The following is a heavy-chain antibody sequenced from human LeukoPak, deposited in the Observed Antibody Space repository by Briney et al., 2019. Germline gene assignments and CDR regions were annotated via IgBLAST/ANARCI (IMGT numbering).Heavy chain of an antibody. CDR2: IKQDGSAK. CDR3: ARRYFDY. V-gene: IGHV3-7*03. Sequence: GGSLRLSCVVSGFIFNDYWMSWVRQAPGKGLEWVANIKQDGSAKHYVDSVKGRFTISRDNAKNSLYLQMNSLRAEDTAIYYCARRYFDYWGQGTLVTVSS. CDR1: GFIFNDYW. J-gene: IGHJ4*02.